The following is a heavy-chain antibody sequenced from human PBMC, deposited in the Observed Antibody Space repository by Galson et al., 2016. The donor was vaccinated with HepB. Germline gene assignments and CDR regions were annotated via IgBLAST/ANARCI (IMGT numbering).Heavy chain of an antibody. J-gene: IGHJ6*02. Sequence: CAISGDSVSGNSVAWNWTRQSPSRGLEWLGRTFYRSKWYNEYAVSVRSRITITPDTSKNQFSLQLNSVTPEDTAVYYCASFRDYYSGMDVWGQGTTVSVSS. CDR2: TFYRSKWYN. V-gene: IGHV6-1*01. CDR3: ASFRDYYSGMDV. CDR1: GDSVSGNSVA.